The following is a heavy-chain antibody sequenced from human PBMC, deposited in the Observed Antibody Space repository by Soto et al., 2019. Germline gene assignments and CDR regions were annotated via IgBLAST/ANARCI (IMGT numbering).Heavy chain of an antibody. D-gene: IGHD2-8*01. V-gene: IGHV3-23*01. CDR3: GKDPRVSVLALFDY. Sequence: HPGGSLRLPCAASGFTFSSSAMSWVRQAPGKGLEWVSGISGSGDNTYDADSVKGRFTISRDNFKNTLHLQMNSLRVEDTAVYYCGKDPRVSVLALFDYWGEGTLVTVCS. J-gene: IGHJ4*02. CDR2: ISGSGDNT. CDR1: GFTFSSSA.